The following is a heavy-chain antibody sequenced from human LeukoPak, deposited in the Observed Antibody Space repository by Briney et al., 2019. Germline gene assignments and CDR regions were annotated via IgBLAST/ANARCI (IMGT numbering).Heavy chain of an antibody. CDR3: ARDERWIQFNY. CDR2: IVGSGVTT. D-gene: IGHD5-18*01. V-gene: IGHV3-23*01. CDR1: GFTLSNYG. Sequence: GGPLRLSCVASGFTLSNYGMNWVRQAPGKGLEWVSGIVGSGVTTYYADSVKGRFTISRDNSKNTLYPHMNGLRVEDTAIYYCARDERWIQFNYWGQGTLVTVSS. J-gene: IGHJ4*02.